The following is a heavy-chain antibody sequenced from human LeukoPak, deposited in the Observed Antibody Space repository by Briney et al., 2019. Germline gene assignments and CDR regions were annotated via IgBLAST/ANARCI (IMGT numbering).Heavy chain of an antibody. J-gene: IGHJ4*02. CDR1: GGTFSSYA. Sequence: WASVKVSCKASGGTFSSYAISWVRQAPGQGLEWMGGIIPIFGTANYAQKFQGRVTITADESTSTAYMELSSLRSEDTAVYYCAKLPTVTTNYWGQGTLVTVSS. V-gene: IGHV1-69*13. CDR2: IIPIFGTA. CDR3: AKLPTVTTNY. D-gene: IGHD4-17*01.